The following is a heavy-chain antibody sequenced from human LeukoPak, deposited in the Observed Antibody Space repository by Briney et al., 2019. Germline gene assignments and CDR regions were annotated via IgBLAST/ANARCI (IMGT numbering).Heavy chain of an antibody. Sequence: GGSLRLSCAASGFTFSSCWMHWVRQGPGKGLVWVSRINSDGSSTSYADSVKGRFTISRDNAKNTLYLQMNSLRAEDTAVYYCARGYYDYVWGSYRNDYWGQGTLVTATS. V-gene: IGHV3-74*01. D-gene: IGHD3-16*02. CDR1: GFTFSSCW. J-gene: IGHJ4*02. CDR2: INSDGSST. CDR3: ARGYYDYVWGSYRNDY.